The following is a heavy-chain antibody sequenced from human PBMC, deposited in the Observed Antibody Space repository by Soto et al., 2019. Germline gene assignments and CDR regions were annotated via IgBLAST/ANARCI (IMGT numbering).Heavy chain of an antibody. Sequence: QAQLVESGGDVVQPGTSLRLSCAVSGFIFNRYGMHWVRQAPGKGLEWVAVIWDEGSKKLYADSVRGRFTISRDDSKNTLFLQVTSLGVDDRTVCYCARDAAGHDGTGGGMDVWGQGTTVTASS. CDR3: ARDAAGHDGTGGGMDV. V-gene: IGHV3-33*01. D-gene: IGHD5-12*01. CDR2: IWDEGSKK. J-gene: IGHJ6*02. CDR1: GFIFNRYG.